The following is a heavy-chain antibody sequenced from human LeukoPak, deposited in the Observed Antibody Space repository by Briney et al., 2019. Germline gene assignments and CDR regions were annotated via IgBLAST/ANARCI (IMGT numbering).Heavy chain of an antibody. Sequence: PGGPLRLSCAASGFTFSSYSMNWVRQAPGKGLEWVSSISSSSSYIYYADSVKGRFTISRDNAKNSLYLQMNSLRAEDTAVYYCARARPYYYDSSGYPHFDYWGQGTLVTVSS. D-gene: IGHD3-22*01. CDR3: ARARPYYYDSSGYPHFDY. V-gene: IGHV3-21*01. CDR1: GFTFSSYS. CDR2: ISSSSSYI. J-gene: IGHJ4*02.